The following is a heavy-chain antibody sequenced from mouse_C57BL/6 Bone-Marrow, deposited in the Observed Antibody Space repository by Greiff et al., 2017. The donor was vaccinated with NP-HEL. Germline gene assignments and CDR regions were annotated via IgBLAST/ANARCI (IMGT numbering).Heavy chain of an antibody. Sequence: EVKLVESGGGLVKPGGSLKLSCAASGFTFSDYGMHWVRQAPEKGLEWVAYISSGSSTIYYADTVKGRFTISRDNAKNTLFLQMTSLRSEDTAMYYCAKSGTGAMDYWGQGTSVTVSS. D-gene: IGHD4-1*01. V-gene: IGHV5-17*01. CDR3: AKSGTGAMDY. CDR1: GFTFSDYG. J-gene: IGHJ4*01. CDR2: ISSGSSTI.